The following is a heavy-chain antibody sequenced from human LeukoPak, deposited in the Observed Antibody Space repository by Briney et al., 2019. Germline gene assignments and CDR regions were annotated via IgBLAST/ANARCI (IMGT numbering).Heavy chain of an antibody. Sequence: PSETLSLTCAVYGGSFSGYYWSWIRQPPGKGLEWIGEINHSGSTNYNPSLKSRVTISVDTSKNQFSLKLSSVTAADTAVYYCARIRVGYCSGGSCHYGDYVDYYYYYMDVWGKGTTVTTSS. V-gene: IGHV4-34*01. CDR1: GGSFSGYY. CDR3: ARIRVGYCSGGSCHYGDYVDYYYYYMDV. D-gene: IGHD2-15*01. CDR2: INHSGST. J-gene: IGHJ6*03.